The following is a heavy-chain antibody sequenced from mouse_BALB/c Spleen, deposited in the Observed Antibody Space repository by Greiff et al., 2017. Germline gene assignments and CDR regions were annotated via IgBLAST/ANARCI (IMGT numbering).Heavy chain of an antibody. CDR1: GFSLTSYG. D-gene: IGHD3-3*01. CDR3: AGDRANYYFDC. J-gene: IGHJ2*01. V-gene: IGHV2-9*02. CDR2: IWAGGST. Sequence: VQRVESGPGLVAPSQSLSITCTVSGFSLTSYGVHWVRQPPGKGLEWLGVIWAGGSTNYNSALMSRMSISKDNSKSQVFLTMNSLQTDDTAVYYCAGDRANYYFDCWGQGTTLTGSA.